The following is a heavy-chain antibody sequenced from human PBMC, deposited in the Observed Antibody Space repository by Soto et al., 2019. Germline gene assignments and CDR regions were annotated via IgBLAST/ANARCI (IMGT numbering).Heavy chain of an antibody. D-gene: IGHD2-15*01. CDR1: GGSISNFY. Sequence: SETLSLTCTVSGGSISNFYWSWIRQPPGKGLEWIGYVHDSGSANYNPSLKSRVTMSVDTSKNQFSLKLSSVTAADTAVYYCARASGCSGDSCAFDPWGQGTLVTVS. CDR3: ARASGCSGDSCAFDP. CDR2: VHDSGSA. V-gene: IGHV4-59*01. J-gene: IGHJ5*02.